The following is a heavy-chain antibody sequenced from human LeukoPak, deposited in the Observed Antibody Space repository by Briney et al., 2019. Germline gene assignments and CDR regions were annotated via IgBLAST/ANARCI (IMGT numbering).Heavy chain of an antibody. V-gene: IGHV1-46*01. J-gene: IGHJ4*02. Sequence: ASVTVSCKASGYTFTSYYMHWVRQAPGQGLEWMGIINPSGGSTSYAQKFQGRVTMTRDMSTSTVYMELSSLRSEDTAVYYCARGNSSRPLDYWGQGTLVTVSS. CDR3: ARGNSSRPLDY. CDR2: INPSGGST. D-gene: IGHD6-6*01. CDR1: GYTFTSYY.